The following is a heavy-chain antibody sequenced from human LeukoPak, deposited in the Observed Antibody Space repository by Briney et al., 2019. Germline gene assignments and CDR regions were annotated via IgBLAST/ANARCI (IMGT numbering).Heavy chain of an antibody. V-gene: IGHV4-39*01. CDR3: ARHSPILDYDILTGFDY. Sequence: GSLRLSCAASGFTFSDYYMSWIRQPPGKGLEWIGSIYYSGSTYYNPSLKSRVTISVDTSKNQFSLKLSSVTAADTAVYYCARHSPILDYDILTGFDYWGQGTLVTVSS. CDR2: IYYSGST. CDR1: GFTFSDYY. J-gene: IGHJ4*02. D-gene: IGHD3-9*01.